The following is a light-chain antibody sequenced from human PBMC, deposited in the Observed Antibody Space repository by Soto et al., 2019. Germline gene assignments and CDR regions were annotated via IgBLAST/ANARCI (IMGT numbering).Light chain of an antibody. V-gene: IGKV1-39*01. J-gene: IGKJ4*01. CDR3: QQNYGTPLT. Sequence: DIQMTQSPSSLSASVGDRVTITCRASQSISSYLNWYQQKPGKAPKLLMYATSTLQSGVPSRFSGSGSGTDFTLTISSLQPEDFATYYCQQNYGTPLTFGGGTKVEIK. CDR2: ATS. CDR1: QSISSY.